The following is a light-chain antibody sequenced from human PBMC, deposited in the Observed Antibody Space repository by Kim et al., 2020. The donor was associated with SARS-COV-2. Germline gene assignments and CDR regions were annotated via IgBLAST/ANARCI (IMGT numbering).Light chain of an antibody. CDR2: GAS. J-gene: IGKJ5*01. CDR1: QNINTNY. V-gene: IGKV3-20*01. CDR3: QQYGNSPVT. Sequence: SPGERATLSCRTSQNINTNYLAWYQHKPGQAPRLLIYGASNRATGIPDRFSGSGSGTDFTLTITRLEPEDFAVFYCQQYGNSPVTFGQGTRLEIK.